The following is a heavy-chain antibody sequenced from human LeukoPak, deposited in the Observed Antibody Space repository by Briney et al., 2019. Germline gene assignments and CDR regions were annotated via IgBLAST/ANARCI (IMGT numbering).Heavy chain of an antibody. V-gene: IGHV4-4*07. D-gene: IGHD5-24*01. J-gene: IGHJ2*01. CDR3: AKKAPMATNTWYFDI. CDR1: ADSISNSY. CDR2: IYTSGST. Sequence: PSETLSLTCTVSADSISNSYWSWIRQSAGKGLEWIGRIYTSGSTNYNPSLKSRVTMSVDTSKNQFSLVLTSVTAADTAVYFCAKKAPMATNTWYFDIRGAGTLFTVSS.